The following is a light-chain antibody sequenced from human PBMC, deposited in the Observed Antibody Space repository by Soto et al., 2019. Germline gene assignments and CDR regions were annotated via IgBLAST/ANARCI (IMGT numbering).Light chain of an antibody. CDR2: GAS. J-gene: IGKJ4*01. V-gene: IGKV3-15*01. CDR3: QQYNNWLALT. CDR1: QSIANR. Sequence: EIVMTQSPATLSVSPGERATLSCRARQSIANRLAWYQQKPGQAPRLLIYGASTRATGVPARFSGSGSGTEFTLTISSLQSEDFAVYYCQQYNNWLALTFGGGTKVEIK.